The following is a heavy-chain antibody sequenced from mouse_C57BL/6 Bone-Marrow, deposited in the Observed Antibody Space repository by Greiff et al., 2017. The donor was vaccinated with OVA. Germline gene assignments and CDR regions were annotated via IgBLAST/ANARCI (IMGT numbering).Heavy chain of an antibody. D-gene: IGHD2-1*01. CDR1: GFNIKDDY. CDR3: TPLYYIRG. V-gene: IGHV14-4*01. Sequence: EVQLQQSGAELVRPGASVKLSCTASGFNIKDDYMHWVKQRPEQGLEWIGWIDPENGDTEYASKFQGKATITADTSSNTAYLQLSSLTSEDTAFYYCTPLYYIRGGGQGTLVTVSA. CDR2: IDPENGDT. J-gene: IGHJ3*01.